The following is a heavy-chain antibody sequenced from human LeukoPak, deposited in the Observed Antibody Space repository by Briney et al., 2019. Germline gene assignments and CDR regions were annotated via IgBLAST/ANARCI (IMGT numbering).Heavy chain of an antibody. V-gene: IGHV1-3*01. CDR3: ARRRGTSCSNREFYYYYHMDV. J-gene: IGHJ6*03. Sequence: ASVKVSCKASGYIFTDYAIHWLRQAPGQRPEWMGWMNGGNGNTKYSQKFQGRITLIRDTSAATAYMELSSLRHDDLAVYYCARRRGTSCSNREFYYYYHMDVWGKGTTVTVSS. CDR1: GYIFTDYA. D-gene: IGHD1/OR15-1a*01. CDR2: MNGGNGNT.